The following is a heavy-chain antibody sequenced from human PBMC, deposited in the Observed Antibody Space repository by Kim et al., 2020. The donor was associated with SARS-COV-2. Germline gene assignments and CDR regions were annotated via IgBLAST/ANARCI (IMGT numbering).Heavy chain of an antibody. Sequence: GGSLRLSCAASGFNVNTYAMIWVRQAPGKGLEWVSIIGGGGDTTTTYYADSVEGRITISKDNSKHTLLLQMNSRRTEDTAVYYCAKDRGGRSFDTGDYWGQGTLVTVSS. CDR2: IGGGGDTTTT. D-gene: IGHD3-9*01. V-gene: IGHV3-23*01. CDR3: AKDRGGRSFDTGDY. CDR1: GFNVNTYA. J-gene: IGHJ4*02.